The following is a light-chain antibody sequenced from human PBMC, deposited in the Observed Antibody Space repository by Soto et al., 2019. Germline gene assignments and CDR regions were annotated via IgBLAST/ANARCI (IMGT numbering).Light chain of an antibody. V-gene: IGLV1-51*01. Sequence: QSVLTPPPSVSAAPGQKVTISCSGNSYNIGNNYASWYQQLPGTAPKLLIYDNNKRPSGIPDRFSGSKSGTSATLGITGLQTGDEADYYCGTWDSSLSAVVFGGGTKVTVL. CDR2: DNN. CDR3: GTWDSSLSAVV. CDR1: SYNIGNNY. J-gene: IGLJ3*02.